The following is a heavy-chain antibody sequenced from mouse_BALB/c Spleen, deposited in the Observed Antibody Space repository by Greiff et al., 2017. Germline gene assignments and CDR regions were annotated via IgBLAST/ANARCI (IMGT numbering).Heavy chain of an antibody. CDR1: GYTFTSYW. Sequence: QVQLQQPGAELVKPGASVKLSCKASGYTFTSYWMHWVKQRPGQGLEWIGEINPSNGRTNYNEKFKSKATLTVDKSSSTAYMQLSSLTSEDSAVYYCARYGYDGPLGYWGQGTTLTVSS. CDR3: ARYGYDGPLGY. D-gene: IGHD2-2*01. J-gene: IGHJ2*01. CDR2: INPSNGRT. V-gene: IGHV1S81*02.